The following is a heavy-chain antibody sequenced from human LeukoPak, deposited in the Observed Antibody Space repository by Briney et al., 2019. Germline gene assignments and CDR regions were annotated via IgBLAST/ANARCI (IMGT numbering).Heavy chain of an antibody. D-gene: IGHD2-2*01. CDR1: GGSVSSGSYY. V-gene: IGHV4-61*01. J-gene: IGHJ4*02. Sequence: SETPSLTCTVSGGSVSSGSYYWSWIRRPPGKGLEWIGYIYYSGSTNYNPSLKSRVTISVDTSKNQYSLKLSSVTAADTAVYYCARSHCSSTSCPDYFDYWGQGTLVTVSS. CDR2: IYYSGST. CDR3: ARSHCSSTSCPDYFDY.